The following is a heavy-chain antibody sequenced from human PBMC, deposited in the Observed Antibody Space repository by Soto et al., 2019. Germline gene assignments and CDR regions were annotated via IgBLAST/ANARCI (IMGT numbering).Heavy chain of an antibody. Sequence: AAVNVSSKACGYTFTSYDIEWVRQATGQGLEYLGWMNPNSGNTGYVQKFQGRVTMTRNTSISTAYMELSSLRSEDTALYFCSRGVKYTEFSTFSVPWG. CDR1: GYTFTSYD. J-gene: IGHJ5*02. CDR2: MNPNSGNT. V-gene: IGHV1-8*01. CDR3: SRGVKYTEFSTFSVP. D-gene: IGHD3-10*01.